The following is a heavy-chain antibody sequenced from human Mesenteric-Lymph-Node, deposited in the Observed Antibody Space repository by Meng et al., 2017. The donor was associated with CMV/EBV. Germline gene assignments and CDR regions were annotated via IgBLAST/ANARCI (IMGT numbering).Heavy chain of an antibody. CDR1: GFTFSSYA. D-gene: IGHD2-2*01. Sequence: GESLKISCAASGFTFSSYAMSWVRQAPGKGLGWVANIKQDGSEKYYVDSVKGRFTISRDNAKNSLYLQMNSLRAEDTAVYYCARVGVDCSSTSCHLYYYYGMDVWGQGTTVTVS. CDR2: IKQDGSEK. CDR3: ARVGVDCSSTSCHLYYYYGMDV. J-gene: IGHJ6*02. V-gene: IGHV3-7*01.